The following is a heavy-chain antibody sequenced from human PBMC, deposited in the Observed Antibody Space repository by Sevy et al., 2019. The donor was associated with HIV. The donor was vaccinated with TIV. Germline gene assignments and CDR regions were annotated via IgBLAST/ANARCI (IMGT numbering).Heavy chain of an antibody. Sequence: GGSLRLSCAASGFTFSSYSMNWVRQAPGKGLESVSSISDTGSYIYHADSVKGRFTISRDNTKNTLYLQMTSLRAEDTAVYYCARWDADRRWYFDYWGQGTLVTVSS. CDR1: GFTFSSYS. V-gene: IGHV3-21*01. CDR3: ARWDADRRWYFDY. CDR2: ISDTGSYI. J-gene: IGHJ4*02. D-gene: IGHD1-26*01.